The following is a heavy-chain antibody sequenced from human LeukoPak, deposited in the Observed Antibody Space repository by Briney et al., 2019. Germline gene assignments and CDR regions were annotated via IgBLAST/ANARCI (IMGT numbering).Heavy chain of an antibody. CDR1: GFTLSTYG. J-gene: IGHJ6*03. CDR3: AKDPYSSSWYVDYMDV. D-gene: IGHD6-13*01. V-gene: IGHV3-30*02. Sequence: PGGSLRLSCAASGFTLSTYGMHWVRQAPGKGLEWVGSIRYDGSQTYYGDSVRGRFTISRDNSKNTLYLQMSSLKFEDTAVYYCAKDPYSSSWYVDYMDVWGKGTTVSISS. CDR2: IRYDGSQT.